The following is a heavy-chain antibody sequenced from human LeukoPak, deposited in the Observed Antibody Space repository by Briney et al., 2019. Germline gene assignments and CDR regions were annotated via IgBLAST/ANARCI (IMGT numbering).Heavy chain of an antibody. CDR2: IYYSGST. CDR3: ARSLTSRITIFGGVSGNWFDP. V-gene: IGHV4-59*01. D-gene: IGHD3-3*01. J-gene: IGHJ5*02. Sequence: KPSETLSLTCTVSGDSISSYYGSWIRQPPGKGLEWIGYIYYSGSTNYNPSLKSRVTISVDTSKNQFSLKLSSVTAADTAVYYCARSLTSRITIFGGVSGNWFDPWGQGTLVTVSS. CDR1: GDSISSYY.